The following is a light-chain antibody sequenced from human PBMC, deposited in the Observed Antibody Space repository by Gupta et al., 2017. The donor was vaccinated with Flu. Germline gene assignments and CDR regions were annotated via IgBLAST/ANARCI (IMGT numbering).Light chain of an antibody. J-gene: IGKJ4*01. CDR3: QQYGSSSGLT. V-gene: IGKV3-20*01. CDR2: CAS. CDR1: QSVSSTF. Sequence: DNVLTQSPGTLSLSPGERATLSCRASQSVSSTFLAWYQQSPGQAPRLLIYCASNRTTGIPDWFSGGGSGTDFTLTISRLEPEDFAVYYCQQYGSSSGLTFGGGTRVEIK.